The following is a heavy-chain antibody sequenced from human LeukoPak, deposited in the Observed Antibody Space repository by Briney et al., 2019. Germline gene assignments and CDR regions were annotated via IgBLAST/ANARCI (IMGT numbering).Heavy chain of an antibody. CDR2: ISGSGGST. Sequence: GGSLRLTCAASGFTFSSYGMSWVRQAPGKGLEWVSAISGSGGSTYYADSVKGRFTISRDNSKNTLYLQMNSLRAEDTAVYYCATRYDILVYAFDIWGQGTMVTVSS. J-gene: IGHJ3*02. CDR3: ATRYDILVYAFDI. CDR1: GFTFSSYG. V-gene: IGHV3-23*01. D-gene: IGHD3-9*01.